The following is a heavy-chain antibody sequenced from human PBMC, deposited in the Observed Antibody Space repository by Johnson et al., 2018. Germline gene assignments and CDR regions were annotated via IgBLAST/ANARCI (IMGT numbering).Heavy chain of an antibody. CDR3: AREVSGAITGTTVYYYYYVMDV. CDR2: IWYDGSKK. Sequence: VQLVETGGGVVQPGRSLRLSCAASGFSFSGYGMHWVRQAPGKGLEWVAVIWYDGSKKYYADSVKGRFSISRDNSKNTLYLQVNSLTAEGTAVYYWAREVSGAITGTTVYYYYYVMDVWGQGTTVTVSS. CDR1: GFSFSGYG. V-gene: IGHV3-33*01. J-gene: IGHJ6*02. D-gene: IGHD1-7*01.